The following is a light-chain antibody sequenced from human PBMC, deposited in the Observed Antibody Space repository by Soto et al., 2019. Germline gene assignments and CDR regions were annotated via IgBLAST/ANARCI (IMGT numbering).Light chain of an antibody. Sequence: EIVMTQSPATLSVFPGERATLSCRASQSVSSNLAWYQQKPGQAPRLLIYAASTRASGVPARFSASGSGMEFSLAISSLQSEDFAVYYCLQYDGWPPRFGPGTKVDIK. J-gene: IGKJ3*01. CDR1: QSVSSN. CDR3: LQYDGWPPR. CDR2: AAS. V-gene: IGKV3-15*01.